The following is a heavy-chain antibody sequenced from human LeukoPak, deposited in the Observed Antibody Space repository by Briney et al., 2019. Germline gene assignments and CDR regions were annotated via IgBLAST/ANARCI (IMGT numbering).Heavy chain of an antibody. Sequence: GGSLKLSCAASGFTFSGSAMPWVRQAPGKGLEWVGRIRSKANSYATAYAASVKGRFTISRDDSKNTAYLQLNSLKTEDTAVYYCTRFGSDDGEYAYWGQGTLVTVSS. V-gene: IGHV3-73*01. CDR2: IRSKANSYAT. D-gene: IGHD4-17*01. CDR1: GFTFSGSA. J-gene: IGHJ4*02. CDR3: TRFGSDDGEYAY.